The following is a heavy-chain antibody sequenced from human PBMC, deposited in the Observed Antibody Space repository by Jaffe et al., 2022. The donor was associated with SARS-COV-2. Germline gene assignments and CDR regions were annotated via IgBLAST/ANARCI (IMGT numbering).Heavy chain of an antibody. D-gene: IGHD3-10*01. V-gene: IGHV3-30*04. Sequence: QGQLVESGGGVVQPERSLRLSCAASGFIFSNYAMHWVRQAPGRGLEWVALISHDGRNIYYADSVKGRFSISRDNSKNTLYLEMNSLRGEDTAVYHCARGTIQYSGSSQNWRYYYVDVWGKGTTVTVSS. CDR3: ARGTIQYSGSSQNWRYYYVDV. J-gene: IGHJ6*03. CDR2: ISHDGRNI. CDR1: GFIFSNYA.